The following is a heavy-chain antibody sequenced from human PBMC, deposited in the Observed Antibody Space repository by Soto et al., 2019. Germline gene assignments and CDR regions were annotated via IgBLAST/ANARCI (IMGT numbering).Heavy chain of an antibody. CDR3: ARGSITMVWGVIRYMGV. V-gene: IGHV3-21*01. D-gene: IGHD3-10*01. J-gene: IGHJ6*03. CDR1: GFTFSSYS. Sequence: EVQLVESGGGLVKPGGSLRLSCAASGFTFSSYSMNWVRQAPGKGLEWVSSISSSSSYIYYADSVKGRFTIPRDNAKNSLYEQSNRRRDEDAAVYHCARGSITMVWGVIRYMGVLGPGTTGTV. CDR2: ISSSSSYI.